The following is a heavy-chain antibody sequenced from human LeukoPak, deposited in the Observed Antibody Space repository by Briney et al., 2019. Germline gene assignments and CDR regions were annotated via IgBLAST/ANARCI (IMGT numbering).Heavy chain of an antibody. CDR2: INHSGST. D-gene: IGHD2-15*01. J-gene: IGHJ5*02. Sequence: SDTLSLTCAVYGGSFSGYYWSWIRQPPGKGLEWIGEINHSGSTNNHPSLKSRVTISVDTSKNQFSLKLSSVTAADTAVYYCARHTSGGSYLDWFDPWGQGTLVTVSS. V-gene: IGHV4-34*01. CDR1: GGSFSGYY. CDR3: ARHTSGGSYLDWFDP.